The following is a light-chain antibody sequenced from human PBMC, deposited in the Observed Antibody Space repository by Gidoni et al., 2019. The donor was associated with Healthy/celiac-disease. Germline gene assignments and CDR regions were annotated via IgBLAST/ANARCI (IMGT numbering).Light chain of an antibody. CDR1: QDISNY. CDR3: QQYDNLPFT. J-gene: IGKJ3*01. Sequence: DIQITQLPSSLSASVGDRVTITWQANQDISNYLNWYQQKPGKAPKLLIYDASNLEAGVPTRFSGSGSRKDITFTISRLQHEDIATYCCQQYDNLPFTFGHGTKVDIK. CDR2: DAS. V-gene: IGKV1-33*01.